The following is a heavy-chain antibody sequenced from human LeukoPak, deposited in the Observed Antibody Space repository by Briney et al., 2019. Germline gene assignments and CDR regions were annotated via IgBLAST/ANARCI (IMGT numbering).Heavy chain of an antibody. D-gene: IGHD3-3*01. CDR2: MSEDGNEI. Sequence: PGGSLRLSCTVSGFIFSDFSMSWVRQAPGKGLEWVAKMSEDGNEIFYVDSVKGRFTISRDNTKKSLYLQLNSLRAEDTALYYCARGGRSITIFGVVIPEYYYYMDVWGKGTTVTVSS. V-gene: IGHV3-7*03. J-gene: IGHJ6*03. CDR1: GFIFSDFS. CDR3: ARGGRSITIFGVVIPEYYYYMDV.